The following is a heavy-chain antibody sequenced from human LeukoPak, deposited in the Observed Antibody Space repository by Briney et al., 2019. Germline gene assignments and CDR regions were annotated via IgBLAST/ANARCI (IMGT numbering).Heavy chain of an antibody. Sequence: GGSLRLSCAASGFTFSHYWMTWVRQAPGKGLEWVANIRQDESEKYYVDSVKGRFTISRDNAKNSLYLQMNSLRAEDTAVYYCARDPMVRGLYYYYYMDVWGKGTTVTISS. CDR1: GFTFSHYW. V-gene: IGHV3-7*01. J-gene: IGHJ6*03. CDR2: IRQDESEK. CDR3: ARDPMVRGLYYYYYMDV. D-gene: IGHD3-10*01.